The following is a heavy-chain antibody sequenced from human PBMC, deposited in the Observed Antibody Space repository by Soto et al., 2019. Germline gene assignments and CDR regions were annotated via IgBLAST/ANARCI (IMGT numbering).Heavy chain of an antibody. CDR3: ARVGGPQGNYYYGMDV. Sequence: ASVKVSCKASGYTFTSYYMHWVRQAPGQGLEWMGIINPSGGSTSYAQKFQGRVTMTRDTSTSTVYMELSSLRSEDTAVYYCARVGGPQGNYYYGMDVWGQGTTVTVSS. CDR2: INPSGGST. V-gene: IGHV1-46*01. J-gene: IGHJ6*02. D-gene: IGHD3-16*01. CDR1: GYTFTSYY.